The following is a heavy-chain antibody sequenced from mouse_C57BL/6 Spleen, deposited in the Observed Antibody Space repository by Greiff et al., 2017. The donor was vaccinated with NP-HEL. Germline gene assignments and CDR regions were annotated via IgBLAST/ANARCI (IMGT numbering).Heavy chain of an antibody. CDR3: ARGLGRWYFDV. V-gene: IGHV1-43*01. CDR1: GYSFTGYY. Sequence: EVQLQQSGPELVKPGASVKISCKASGYSFTGYYMHWVKQSSEKSLEWIGEINPSTGGTSYNQKFKGKATLTVDKSSSTAYMQLKSLTSEDSAVYYCARGLGRWYFDVWGTGTTVTVSS. CDR2: INPSTGGT. J-gene: IGHJ1*03. D-gene: IGHD4-1*01.